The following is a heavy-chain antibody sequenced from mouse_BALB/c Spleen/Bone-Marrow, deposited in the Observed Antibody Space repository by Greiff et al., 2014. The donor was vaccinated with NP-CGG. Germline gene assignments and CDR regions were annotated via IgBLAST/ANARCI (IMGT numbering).Heavy chain of an antibody. Sequence: QVQLQQSGSVLVRPGASVKLSCKASGYTFTSSWMHSAKQRPGQGLEWIGEIHPNSGNTNYNEKFKGKATLTVDTSSSTAYVDLSSLTSEDSAVYYCARGATALDYWGQGTTLTVSS. CDR2: IHPNSGNT. CDR3: ARGATALDY. D-gene: IGHD1-2*01. V-gene: IGHV1S130*01. J-gene: IGHJ2*01. CDR1: GYTFTSSW.